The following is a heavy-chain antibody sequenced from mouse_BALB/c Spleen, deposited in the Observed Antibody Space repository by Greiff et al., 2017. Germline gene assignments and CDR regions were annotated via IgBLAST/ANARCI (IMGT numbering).Heavy chain of an antibody. V-gene: IGHV10-1*02. CDR1: GFTFNTYA. CDR2: IRSKSNNYAT. J-gene: IGHJ3*01. CDR3: VRHPYDYDGWFAY. D-gene: IGHD2-4*01. Sequence: EVKVVESGGGLVQPKGSLKLSCAASGFTFNTYAMNWVRQAPGKGLEWVARIRSKSNNYATYYADSVKDRFTISRDDSQSMLYLQMNNLKTEDTAMYYCVRHPYDYDGWFAYWGQGTLVTVSA.